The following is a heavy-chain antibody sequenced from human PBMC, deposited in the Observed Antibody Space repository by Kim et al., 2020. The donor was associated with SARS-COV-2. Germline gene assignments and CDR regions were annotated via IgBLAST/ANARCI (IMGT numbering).Heavy chain of an antibody. V-gene: IGHV1-69*01. Sequence: GQKFKGRGTITADESTSTAYMELSSLRSEDTAVYYCARDYGDYVLNWFDPWGQGTLVTVSS. D-gene: IGHD4-17*01. J-gene: IGHJ5*02. CDR3: ARDYGDYVLNWFDP.